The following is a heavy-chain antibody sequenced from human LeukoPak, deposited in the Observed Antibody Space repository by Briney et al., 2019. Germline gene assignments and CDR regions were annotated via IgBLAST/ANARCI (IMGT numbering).Heavy chain of an antibody. CDR2: IYYSGST. Sequence: SETLSLTCTVSGGSISSYYWSWIRQPPGKGLEWIGYIYYSGSTNYNPSLKSRVTISVDKSKNQFSLKLSSVTAADTAVYYCARDLGYSSSWYLIYWGQGALVTVSS. CDR3: ARDLGYSSSWYLIY. J-gene: IGHJ4*02. D-gene: IGHD6-13*01. CDR1: GGSISSYY. V-gene: IGHV4-59*12.